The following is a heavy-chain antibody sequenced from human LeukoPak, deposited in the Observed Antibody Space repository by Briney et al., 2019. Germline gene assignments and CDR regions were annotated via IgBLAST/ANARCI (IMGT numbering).Heavy chain of an antibody. CDR2: IKSKTDGGTT. CDR3: ARSSGTDWLIDY. Sequence: PGGSLRLSCAASGFTFSNAWMSWVRQAPGKGLEWVGRIKSKTDGGTTDYAAPVKGRFTISRDDSKNTLYLQMNSLRTEDTAVYYCARSSGTDWLIDYWGQGTLVTVSS. CDR1: GFTFSNAW. J-gene: IGHJ4*02. V-gene: IGHV3-15*01. D-gene: IGHD3-9*01.